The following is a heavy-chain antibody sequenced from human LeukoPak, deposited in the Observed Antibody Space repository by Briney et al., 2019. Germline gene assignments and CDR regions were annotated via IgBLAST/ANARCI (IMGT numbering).Heavy chain of an antibody. V-gene: IGHV3-66*04. CDR2: IYSGGST. D-gene: IGHD3-9*01. CDR3: ARQGILTGYYSVY. Sequence: PGGSLRLSCAASGFTVSSNYMSWVRQAPGKGLEWVSVIYSGGSTYYADSVKGRFTISRDNSKNTVYLQMNSLRAEDTAAYFCARQGILTGYYSVYWGRGTLVTVSS. CDR1: GFTVSSNY. J-gene: IGHJ4*02.